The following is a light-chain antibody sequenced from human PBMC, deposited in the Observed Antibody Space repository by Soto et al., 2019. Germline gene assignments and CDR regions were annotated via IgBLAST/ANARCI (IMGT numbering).Light chain of an antibody. J-gene: IGKJ2*01. CDR2: GAS. CDR3: QQFGSSPMYT. V-gene: IGKV3-20*01. Sequence: EIVLTQSPGTLSLSPGERATLYCRDSQRIRSSDLAWYQQKPGQAPRLLIYGASSRATDIPDRFSGSGSGTDFTLIISRLEPEDFAVFYCQQFGSSPMYTFGQGTKLGIQ. CDR1: QRIRSSD.